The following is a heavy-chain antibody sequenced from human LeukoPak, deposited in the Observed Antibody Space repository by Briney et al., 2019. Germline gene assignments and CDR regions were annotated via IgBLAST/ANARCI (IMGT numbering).Heavy chain of an antibody. CDR1: GFTFSSYA. D-gene: IGHD2-21*01. V-gene: IGHV3-23*01. CDR2: ISGSGGST. CDR3: AKLVSPTYYYYYYMDV. J-gene: IGHJ6*03. Sequence: GGSLRLSCAASGFTFSSYAMSWVRQAPGKGLEWVSAISGSGGSTYYADSVKGRFTISRDNSKNTLYLQMNSLRAEDTAVYYCAKLVSPTYYYYYYMDVWGKGTTVTVSS.